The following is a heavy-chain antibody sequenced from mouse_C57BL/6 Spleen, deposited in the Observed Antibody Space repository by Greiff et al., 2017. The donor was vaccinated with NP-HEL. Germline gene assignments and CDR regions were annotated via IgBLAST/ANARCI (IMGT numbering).Heavy chain of an antibody. V-gene: IGHV1-64*01. CDR3: ARLVGSSYVAMDY. Sequence: VQLQQPGAELVKPGASVKLSCKASGYTFTSYWMHWVKQRPGQGLEWIGMIHPNSGSTNYNEKFKSKATLTVDKSSSTAYMQLSSLTSEDSAVYYCARLVGSSYVAMDYWGQGTSVTVSS. CDR2: IHPNSGST. D-gene: IGHD1-1*01. CDR1: GYTFTSYW. J-gene: IGHJ4*01.